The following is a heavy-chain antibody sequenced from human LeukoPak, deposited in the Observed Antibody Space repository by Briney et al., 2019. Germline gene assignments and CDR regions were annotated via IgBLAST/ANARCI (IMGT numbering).Heavy chain of an antibody. V-gene: IGHV4-39*01. CDR3: ARHRDCSSTSCYEWY. CDR1: GGSISSSSYY. CDR2: IYYSGST. J-gene: IGHJ4*02. Sequence: SGTLSLTCTVSGGSISSSSYYWSWIRQPPGKGLEWIGSIYYSGSTYYNPSLKSRVTISVDTSKNQFSLKLSSVTAADTAVYYCARHRDCSSTSCYEWYWGQGTLVTVSS. D-gene: IGHD2-2*01.